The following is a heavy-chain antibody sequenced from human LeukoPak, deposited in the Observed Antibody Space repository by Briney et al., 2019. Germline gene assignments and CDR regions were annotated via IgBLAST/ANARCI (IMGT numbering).Heavy chain of an antibody. Sequence: ASVKVSCKASGYTFTTYDIIWVRQATGQGLEWMGWMNPNSDHTVYAQKFQGRVTLTRDTSISTAYMELTSLSSEDTAFYYCARNYLGLGIWGQGTLVTVSS. CDR2: MNPNSDHT. CDR3: ARNYLGLGI. CDR1: GYTFTTYD. J-gene: IGHJ1*01. V-gene: IGHV1-8*03. D-gene: IGHD5-24*01.